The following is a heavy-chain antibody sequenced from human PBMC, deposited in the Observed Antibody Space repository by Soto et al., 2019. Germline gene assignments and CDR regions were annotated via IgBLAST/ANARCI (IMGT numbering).Heavy chain of an antibody. V-gene: IGHV4-59*01. D-gene: IGHD3-22*01. Sequence: PSETLSLTCSVSGNSLSSYHWSWIRQFPGKGLEWIAYIYYSGSTNYNPSLKSRVSISVDTSKNRFSLKLTSVTAADAAIYYCASGPANYYDSSGFENYFQYWGQGTLVTAPQ. CDR3: ASGPANYYDSSGFENYFQY. CDR1: GNSLSSYH. J-gene: IGHJ4*02. CDR2: IYYSGST.